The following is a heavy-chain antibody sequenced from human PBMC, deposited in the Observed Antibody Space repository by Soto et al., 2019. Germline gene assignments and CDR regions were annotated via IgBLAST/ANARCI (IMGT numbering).Heavy chain of an antibody. J-gene: IGHJ4*02. V-gene: IGHV4-30-2*01. CDR2: IFHSGST. CDR1: GGSISNGGYS. CDR3: ARGTAQPYYFDS. Sequence: SETLSLTCAVSGGSISNGGYSWSWIRQPPGKGLEWIGNIFHSGSTYYNPSLKSRVTMSVDTSKNQFSLDLSSVTAADTAVYYCARGTAQPYYFDSWGQGTLVTVSS.